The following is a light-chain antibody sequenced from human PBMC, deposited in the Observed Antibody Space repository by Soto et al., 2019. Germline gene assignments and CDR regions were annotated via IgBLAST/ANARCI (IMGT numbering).Light chain of an antibody. J-gene: IGKJ1*01. CDR2: GAS. V-gene: IGKV3-15*01. CDR1: QSVSSN. CDR3: QQYNNWPRT. Sequence: EIVMTQSPATLSVSPGERATLSCRASQSVSSNLAWYQQKFGQAPRLLIYGASTRATGIPARFSGSGSGTEFTLTISGLQSEDLAVYYCQQYNNWPRTFGQGTKVEIK.